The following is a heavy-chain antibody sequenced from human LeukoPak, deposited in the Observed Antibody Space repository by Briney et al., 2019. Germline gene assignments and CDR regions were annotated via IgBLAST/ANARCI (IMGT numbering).Heavy chain of an antibody. Sequence: ASVKVSCKASGYTFTSHFMHWVRQAPGQGLEWMGIINPRGGSTSYTQKFQGRVTMTRDTSISTAYMELSRLRSDDTAVYYCARAGDYYDSSGYYYPNDAFDIWGQGTMVTVSS. D-gene: IGHD3-22*01. CDR1: GYTFTSHF. V-gene: IGHV1-46*01. CDR2: INPRGGST. J-gene: IGHJ3*02. CDR3: ARAGDYYDSSGYYYPNDAFDI.